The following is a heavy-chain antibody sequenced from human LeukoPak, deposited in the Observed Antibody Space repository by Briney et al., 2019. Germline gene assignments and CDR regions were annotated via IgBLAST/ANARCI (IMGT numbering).Heavy chain of an antibody. J-gene: IGHJ5*02. CDR3: AREAAAGTGRNWFDP. CDR1: GFTFSSFV. CDR2: IWYDGSNK. V-gene: IGHV3-33*08. Sequence: PGGSLRLSCAASGFTFSSFVMSWVRQAPGKGLEWVAVIWYDGSNKYYADSVKGRFTISRDNSKNTLYLQMNSLRAEDTAVYYCAREAAAGTGRNWFDPWGQGTLVTVSS. D-gene: IGHD6-13*01.